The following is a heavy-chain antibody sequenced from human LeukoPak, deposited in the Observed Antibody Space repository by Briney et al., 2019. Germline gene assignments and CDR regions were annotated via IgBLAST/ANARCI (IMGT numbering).Heavy chain of an antibody. CDR1: GFTFSSYW. Sequence: GGSLRLSCAASGFTFSSYWMHWVRQAPGKGLVWVSRINSDGSSTSYADSVKGRFTISRDNAKNTLYLQMNSLRAEDTAVYYCAREAIAAAGTGYFQHWGQGTLVTVSS. J-gene: IGHJ1*01. CDR2: INSDGSST. V-gene: IGHV3-74*01. D-gene: IGHD6-13*01. CDR3: AREAIAAAGTGYFQH.